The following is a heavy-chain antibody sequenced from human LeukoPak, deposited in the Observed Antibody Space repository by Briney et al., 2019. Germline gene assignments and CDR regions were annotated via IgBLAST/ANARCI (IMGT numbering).Heavy chain of an antibody. D-gene: IGHD2-8*02. CDR1: VFTFNSYA. J-gene: IGHJ4*02. CDR2: IGTNGIST. V-gene: IGHV3-64D*09. Sequence: GGSLRLSCSASVFTFNSYAIHWVRQAPGKGLEYVSSIGTNGISTYYADSVTGRFTISRDNSKNSLYLQMSSLRAEDTAVYYCVKGQEVVYAPTFDYWGQGTLVTVSS. CDR3: VKGQEVVYAPTFDY.